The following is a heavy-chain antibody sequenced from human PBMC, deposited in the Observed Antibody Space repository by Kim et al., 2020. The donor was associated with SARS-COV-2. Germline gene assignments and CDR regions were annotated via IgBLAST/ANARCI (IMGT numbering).Heavy chain of an antibody. J-gene: IGHJ4*02. V-gene: IGHV3-53*04. CDR3: ARGYSSGWSYYFDY. D-gene: IGHD6-19*01. CDR1: GFTVSSIY. CDR2: IYSGGST. Sequence: GGSLRLSCAASGFTVSSIYMSWVRQAPGKGLEWVSVIYSGGSTYYADSEMGRFTISRHNSKNKPYLQMSSMGGEETAVYYCARGYSSGWSYYFDYWGQGTLVTVSS.